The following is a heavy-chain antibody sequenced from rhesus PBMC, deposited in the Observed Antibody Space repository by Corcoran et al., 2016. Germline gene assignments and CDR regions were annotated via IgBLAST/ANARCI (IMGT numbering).Heavy chain of an antibody. V-gene: IGHV4-80*01. CDR2: VNGDGGST. J-gene: IGHJ2*01. Sequence: QVQLKESGPGLVRPSETLSLTCAVSGASISRSCWSWLRQPPGKGLEWIGEVNGDGGSTYSHPSLGSRVSISKDASNNQFSLKLTSVTAADTAMYYCARDDNNNGDWHFDFWGPGTPIIISS. CDR1: GASISRSC. D-gene: IGHD4-11*01. CDR3: ARDDNNNGDWHFDF.